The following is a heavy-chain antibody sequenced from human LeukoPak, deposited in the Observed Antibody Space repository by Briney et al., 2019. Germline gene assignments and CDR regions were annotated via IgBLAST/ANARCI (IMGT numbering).Heavy chain of an antibody. D-gene: IGHD5-24*01. V-gene: IGHV3-74*01. CDR3: ARTREYYFDY. CDR1: GFTSRGNW. CDR2: ITSDGSST. Sequence: GGALRLSCAAPGFTSRGNWRNWVAQAQGKGVVWVSSITSDGSSTTYADSVKGRFTISRDNAKNTVYLQMNSLRAEDTAVYYCARTREYYFDYWGQGTLVTVSS. J-gene: IGHJ4*02.